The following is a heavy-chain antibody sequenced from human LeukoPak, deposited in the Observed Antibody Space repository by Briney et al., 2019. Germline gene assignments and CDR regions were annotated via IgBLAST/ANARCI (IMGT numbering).Heavy chain of an antibody. CDR1: GFTFSSYS. CDR3: ARGTWDGDRTFDI. J-gene: IGHJ3*02. Sequence: GGSLRLSCSASGFTFSSYSMKWVRQAPGKGLEGISYISGTSSIIYYTPSVKGRFTISRDNGKSSLYLQMNSLRDDDTAVYFCARGTWDGDRTFDIWGQGAMVTVSS. V-gene: IGHV3-48*02. CDR2: ISGTSSII. D-gene: IGHD5-24*01.